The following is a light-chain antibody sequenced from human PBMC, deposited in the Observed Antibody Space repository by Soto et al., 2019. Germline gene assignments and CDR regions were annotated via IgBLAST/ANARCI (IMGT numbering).Light chain of an antibody. CDR3: EQANRFPPT. CDR1: QGISSW. J-gene: IGKJ2*01. Sequence: DIQMTQSPSSVSASVGDRVTITCRASQGISSWLAWYQQKPGKAPKLLIYAASSLQSGVPSRFSVSGSGTDFALTSSSMHPEDFSTYYCEQANRFPPTFGQGTKVEI. V-gene: IGKV1-12*01. CDR2: AAS.